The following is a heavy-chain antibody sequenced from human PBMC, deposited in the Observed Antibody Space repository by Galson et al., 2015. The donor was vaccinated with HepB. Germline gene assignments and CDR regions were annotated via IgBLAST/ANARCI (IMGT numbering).Heavy chain of an antibody. CDR2: ITSSSYNNI. V-gene: IGHV3-21*01. CDR3: ARDTGYYFDF. D-gene: IGHD5-12*01. J-gene: IGHJ4*02. CDR1: GFTFSSYT. Sequence: SLRLSCAASGFTFSSYTMNWVRQAPGKGLEWVSSITSSSYNNIHYANSVEGRFTISRDNTKNSLYLQMNSLRGEDTAVYFCARDTGYYFDFWGQGTLVTVSS.